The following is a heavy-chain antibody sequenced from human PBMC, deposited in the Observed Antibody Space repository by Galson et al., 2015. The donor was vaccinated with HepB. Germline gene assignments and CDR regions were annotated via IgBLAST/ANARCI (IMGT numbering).Heavy chain of an antibody. CDR1: GFTFSDYY. J-gene: IGHJ6*02. D-gene: IGHD6-19*01. CDR3: ARGGGKNLAGLFHYYYYGLDV. Sequence: SLRLSCAASGFTFSDYYMSWIRQAPGKGLEWLSYISGSGDTIYYADSVRGRFTISRDNANNSLYLQMNSLRAEDTAVYYCARGGGKNLAGLFHYYYYGLDVWGQGTTVTVSS. V-gene: IGHV3-11*01. CDR2: ISGSGDTI.